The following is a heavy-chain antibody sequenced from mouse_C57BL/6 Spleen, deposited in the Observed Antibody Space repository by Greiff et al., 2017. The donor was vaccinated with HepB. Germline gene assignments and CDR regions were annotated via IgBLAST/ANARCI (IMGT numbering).Heavy chain of an antibody. CDR1: GYTFTDHT. CDR3: ARAGVYYSNYDWFAY. Sequence: VQLQQSDAELVKPGASVKISCKVSGYTFTDHTIHWMKQRPEQGLEWIGYIYPRDGSTKYNEKFKGKATLTADKSSSTAYMQLNSLTSEDSAVYCCARAGVYYSNYDWFAYWGQGTLVTVSA. J-gene: IGHJ3*01. CDR2: IYPRDGST. V-gene: IGHV1-78*01. D-gene: IGHD2-5*01.